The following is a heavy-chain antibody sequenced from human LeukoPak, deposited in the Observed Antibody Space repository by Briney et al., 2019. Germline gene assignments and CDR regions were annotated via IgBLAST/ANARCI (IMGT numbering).Heavy chain of an antibody. CDR3: VKDPARNSWDFAY. CDR1: GFTFSRYA. V-gene: IGHV3-23*01. CDR2: ISGSGGDT. Sequence: PGGSLRLSCAASGFTFSRYAMSWVRQAPGKGLEWVASISGSGGDTHYADSVKGRFTISRDISKNTLYVQMNSLRAEDTAVYYCVKDPARNSWDFAYWGQGSLVTVSS. D-gene: IGHD6-13*01. J-gene: IGHJ4*02.